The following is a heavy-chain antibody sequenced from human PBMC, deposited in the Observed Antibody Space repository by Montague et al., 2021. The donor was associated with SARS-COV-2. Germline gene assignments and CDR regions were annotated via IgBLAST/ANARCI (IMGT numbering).Heavy chain of an antibody. D-gene: IGHD1-26*01. J-gene: IGHJ4*02. Sequence: SETLSLTCTVSGGSISSSSYYWGWIGQPPGKGLEWIGSIYYSGSTYYNPSLKSRVTISVDTSKNQFSLKLSSVTAADTAVYYCVEIVGATDYWGQGTLVTVSS. V-gene: IGHV4-39*01. CDR1: GGSISSSSYY. CDR3: VEIVGATDY. CDR2: IYYSGST.